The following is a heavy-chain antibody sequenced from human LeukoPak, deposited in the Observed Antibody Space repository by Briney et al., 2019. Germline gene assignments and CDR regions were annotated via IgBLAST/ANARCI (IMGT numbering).Heavy chain of an antibody. CDR3: ARGGIAAAGTFDY. Sequence: GGSLRLSCAASGFTFSSYSMNWVRQAAGKGLEWVSSISSSSSYIYYADSVKGRFTISRDNAKNSLYLQMNSLRAEDTAVYYCARGGIAAAGTFDYWGQGTLVTVSS. CDR2: ISSSSSYI. D-gene: IGHD6-13*01. CDR1: GFTFSSYS. V-gene: IGHV3-21*01. J-gene: IGHJ4*02.